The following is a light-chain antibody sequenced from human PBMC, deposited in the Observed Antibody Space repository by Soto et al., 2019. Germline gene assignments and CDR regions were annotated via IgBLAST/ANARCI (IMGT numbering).Light chain of an antibody. V-gene: IGKV3-20*01. CDR2: GVS. J-gene: IGKJ1*01. CDR3: EQYGSLPRT. Sequence: EMVLTQSPGTLSLSPGERATLSCRASQSVSSIYFAWYQQKRGQAPRLLIYGVSSRATGIPDRFSGSGSGTDFTLTISRLEPEDSAVYYCEQYGSLPRTFGQGTKVDI. CDR1: QSVSSIY.